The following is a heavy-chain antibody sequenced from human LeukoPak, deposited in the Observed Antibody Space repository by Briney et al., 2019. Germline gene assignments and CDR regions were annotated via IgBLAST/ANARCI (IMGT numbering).Heavy chain of an antibody. CDR1: GYTFTDYS. V-gene: IGHV1-2*02. CDR2: INPNSGGT. D-gene: IGHD5-18*01. J-gene: IGHJ4*02. Sequence: ASVKVSCKASGYTFTDYSMHWVRQAPGQGLEWMGWINPNSGGTNYARKFQGRVTMTRDTSISTAYMELSSLRSDDTAIYYCAFEGYNYGYNWGQGTLVTVSS. CDR3: AFEGYNYGYN.